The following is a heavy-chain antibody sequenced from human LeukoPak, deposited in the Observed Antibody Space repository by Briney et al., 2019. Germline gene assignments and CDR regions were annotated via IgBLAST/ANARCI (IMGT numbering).Heavy chain of an antibody. Sequence: ASVTVSCTASGYTFTRYAINWLRQAPGQGLEWMGWINMYTANPAYAQGFTERFVFSLDTSVTTAYLQISNLKTEDTAVYYCARHDNDDDFDYWGQGTLVTVSS. CDR1: GYTFTRYA. CDR2: INMYTANP. D-gene: IGHD3-16*01. J-gene: IGHJ4*02. CDR3: ARHDNDDDFDY. V-gene: IGHV7-4-1*02.